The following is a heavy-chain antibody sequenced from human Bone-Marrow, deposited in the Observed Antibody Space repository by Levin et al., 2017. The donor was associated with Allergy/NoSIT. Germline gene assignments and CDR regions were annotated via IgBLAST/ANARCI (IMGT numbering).Heavy chain of an antibody. D-gene: IGHD1-14*01. J-gene: IGHJ4*02. V-gene: IGHV3-48*03. CDR3: ARGWNSGTHFDY. CDR1: GFTFSSYE. Sequence: PGGSLRLSCAVSGFTFSSYEMNWVRQAPGKGLEWVSYISRSANIIHYADSVKGRFTISRDNAKNSLYLQMNSLRAEDTAVYYCARGWNSGTHFDYWGQGTLVTVSS. CDR2: ISRSANII.